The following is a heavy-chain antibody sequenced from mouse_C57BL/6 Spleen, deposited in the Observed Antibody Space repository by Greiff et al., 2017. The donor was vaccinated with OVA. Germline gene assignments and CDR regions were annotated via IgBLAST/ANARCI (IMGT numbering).Heavy chain of an antibody. Sequence: EVKLMESGGGLVQPKGSLKLSCAASGFSFNTYAMNWVRQAPGKGLEWVARIRSKSNNYATYYADSVKDRFTISRDDSESMLYLQMNNLKTEDTAMYYCVRDRGDWYFDVWGTGTTVTVSS. CDR1: GFSFNTYA. CDR3: VRDRGDWYFDV. J-gene: IGHJ1*03. CDR2: IRSKSNNYAT. V-gene: IGHV10-1*01.